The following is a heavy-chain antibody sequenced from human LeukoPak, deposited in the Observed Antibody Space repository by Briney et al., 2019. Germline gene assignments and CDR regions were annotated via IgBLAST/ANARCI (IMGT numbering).Heavy chain of an antibody. Sequence: ASVKVSCKVSGYSLKELSMHWVRQAPGKGLEWMGGFDPEEGETFYARQFQGRLTMTEDTSTDTAYMEPRSLRSEDTALYYCAPYPPLGWFGEPPKYSWGQGTLVTVSS. CDR1: GYSLKELS. D-gene: IGHD3-10*01. CDR2: FDPEEGET. V-gene: IGHV1-24*01. CDR3: APYPPLGWFGEPPKYS. J-gene: IGHJ4*02.